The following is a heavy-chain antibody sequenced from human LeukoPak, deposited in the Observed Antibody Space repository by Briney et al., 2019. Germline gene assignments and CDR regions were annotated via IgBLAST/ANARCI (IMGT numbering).Heavy chain of an antibody. CDR1: GFTFSNAW. Sequence: PGGSLRLSCAASGFTFSNAWMSWVRQAPGKGLEWVAVISYDGSNKYYADSVKGRFTISRDNSKNTLYLQMNSLRAEDTAVYYCAKLPLGVVIIGMRNYYYYGMDVWGQGTTVTVSS. CDR2: ISYDGSNK. J-gene: IGHJ6*02. CDR3: AKLPLGVVIIGMRNYYYYGMDV. V-gene: IGHV3-30*18. D-gene: IGHD3-3*01.